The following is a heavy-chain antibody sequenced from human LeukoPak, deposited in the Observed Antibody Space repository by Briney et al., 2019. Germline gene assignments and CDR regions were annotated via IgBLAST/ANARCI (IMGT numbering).Heavy chain of an antibody. CDR2: IYPRDGST. V-gene: IGHV1-46*01. J-gene: IGHJ4*02. Sequence: ASVKVSCKASGYTFSGYYIHWVRQAPGQGLEWMGMIYPRDGSTSYAQKFQGRVTVTRDTSTSTVHMELSGLRSEDTAVYYCARDQEGFDYWGQGTLVTVSS. CDR3: ARDQEGFDY. CDR1: GYTFSGYY.